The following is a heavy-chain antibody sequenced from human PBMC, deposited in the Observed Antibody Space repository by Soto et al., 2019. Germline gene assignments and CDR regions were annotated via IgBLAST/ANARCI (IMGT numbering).Heavy chain of an antibody. J-gene: IGHJ4*02. CDR1: GYTFTSYA. CDR3: ARGPGGPDGPGDY. D-gene: IGHD2-15*01. CDR2: INAGNGNT. Sequence: QVQLVQSRAEVKKPGASVKVSCKASGYTFTSYAMHWVRQAPGQRLEWMGWINAGNGNTKYSQNFQGRVTITRDTSASTAYMELSSLRSEDTAVYYCARGPGGPDGPGDYWGQGALVTVSS. V-gene: IGHV1-3*01.